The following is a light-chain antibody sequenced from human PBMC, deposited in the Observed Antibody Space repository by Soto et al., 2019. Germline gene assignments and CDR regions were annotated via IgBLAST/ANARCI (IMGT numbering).Light chain of an antibody. CDR3: QQSFTTPFT. V-gene: IGKV1-39*01. CDR1: QTIGTY. CDR2: VAS. J-gene: IGKJ3*01. Sequence: DIQMTQSPSSLSASVGDRVTITCRASQTIGTYLNWYQQTPGKAPKLLIYVASSLQSGVPSRFSGRGSGTDLTLTISSLQPEDFATYYCQQSFTTPFTFGPGTKVDIK.